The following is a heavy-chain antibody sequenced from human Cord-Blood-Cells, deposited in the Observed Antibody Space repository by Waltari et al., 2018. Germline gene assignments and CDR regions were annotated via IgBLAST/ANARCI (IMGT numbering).Heavy chain of an antibody. V-gene: IGHV3-53*01. CDR3: ARDGHCGGDCYAFDI. J-gene: IGHJ3*02. CDR1: GFTVISNY. D-gene: IGHD2-21*02. Sequence: EVQLVESGGGLIQPGGSLRLSCAASGFTVISNYMRWVRQAPGKGLEWVSVIYSGGSTYYADSVKGRFTISRDNSKNTLYLQMNSLRAEDTAVYYCARDGHCGGDCYAFDIWGQGTMVTVSS. CDR2: IYSGGST.